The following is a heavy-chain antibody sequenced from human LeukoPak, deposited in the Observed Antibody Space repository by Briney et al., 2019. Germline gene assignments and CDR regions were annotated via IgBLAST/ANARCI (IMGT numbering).Heavy chain of an antibody. Sequence: GGSLRLSCAASGFTFSSYAMSWVRHALGKGLEWVSTISGSGGSTYYADSVKGRFTISRDNSKNTLYLQMNSLRAEDTAVYYCAKTDYGDYGHYFDYWGQGTLVTVSS. V-gene: IGHV3-23*01. D-gene: IGHD4-17*01. J-gene: IGHJ4*02. CDR3: AKTDYGDYGHYFDY. CDR2: ISGSGGST. CDR1: GFTFSSYA.